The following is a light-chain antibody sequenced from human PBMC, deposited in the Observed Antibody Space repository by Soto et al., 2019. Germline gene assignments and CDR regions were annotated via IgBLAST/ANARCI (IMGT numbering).Light chain of an antibody. J-gene: IGKJ4*01. CDR1: QDISNY. Sequence: DIQMTQSPSSLSASVGDRVTITCQASQDISNYLNWYQQKPGTAPKLLIYDASNLETGVPSRFSGSGSGTDFTFTISSLQPEDIATYYCQQYDNLPLTFGGGTKVESN. CDR3: QQYDNLPLT. CDR2: DAS. V-gene: IGKV1-33*01.